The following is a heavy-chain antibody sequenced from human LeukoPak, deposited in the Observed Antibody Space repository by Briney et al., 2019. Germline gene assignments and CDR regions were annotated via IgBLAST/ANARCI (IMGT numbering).Heavy chain of an antibody. D-gene: IGHD2-2*01. CDR1: GGSFSGYY. Sequence: SETLSLTCAVYGGSFSGYYWSWIRQPPGKGLEWIGEINHSGSTNYNPSLKSRVTISVDTSKKQFSLKLSSVTAADTAVYYCVIGYCSSTSCYPFNYWGQGTLVTVSS. V-gene: IGHV4-34*01. CDR3: VIGYCSSTSCYPFNY. CDR2: INHSGST. J-gene: IGHJ4*02.